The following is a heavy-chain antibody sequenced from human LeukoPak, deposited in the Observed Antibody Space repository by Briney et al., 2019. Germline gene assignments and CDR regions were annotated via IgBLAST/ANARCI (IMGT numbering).Heavy chain of an antibody. CDR1: GGSISDYY. Sequence: SETLSLTCTVSGGSISDYYWDWIRQPAGKGLEWIGRIYTNGSTNYHPSLKSRVTMSVDTSKNQFSLRLISVTAADTAVYYCAREPVGSSFDYWGQGTLVTVSS. CDR2: IYTNGST. CDR3: AREPVGSSFDY. J-gene: IGHJ4*02. V-gene: IGHV4-4*07. D-gene: IGHD6-13*01.